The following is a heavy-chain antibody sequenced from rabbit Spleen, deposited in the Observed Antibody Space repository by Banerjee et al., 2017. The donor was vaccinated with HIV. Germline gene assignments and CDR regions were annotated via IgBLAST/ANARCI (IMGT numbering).Heavy chain of an antibody. V-gene: IGHV1S45*01. J-gene: IGHJ3*01. Sequence: QEQLEESGGDLVKPGASLTLTCTASGFSFSGNYWICWVRQAPGKGLEWIACIYGGSSGSTYYASWAKGRFTISKTSSTTVTLQMTSLTAADTATYFCARNYASDAGPTTRLHLWGPGTLVTVS. D-gene: IGHD4-2*01. CDR1: GFSFSGNYW. CDR3: ARNYASDAGPTTRLHL. CDR2: IYGGSSGST.